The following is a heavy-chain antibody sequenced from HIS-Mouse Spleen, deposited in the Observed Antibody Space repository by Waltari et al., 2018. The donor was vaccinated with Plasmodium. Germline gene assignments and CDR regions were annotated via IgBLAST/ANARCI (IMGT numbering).Heavy chain of an antibody. CDR2: IYYSGST. J-gene: IGHJ5*02. CDR1: GGSIRSSSYY. V-gene: IGHV4-39*07. CDR3: AREPPPDYSNNWFDP. Sequence: QLQLQESGPGLVKPSETLSLTCTVSGGSIRSSSYYWGWIRQPPGKGLEWIGSIYYSGSTYYNPSLKSRVTISVDTSKNQFSLKLSSVTAADTAVYYCAREPPPDYSNNWFDPWGQGTLVTVSS. D-gene: IGHD4-4*01.